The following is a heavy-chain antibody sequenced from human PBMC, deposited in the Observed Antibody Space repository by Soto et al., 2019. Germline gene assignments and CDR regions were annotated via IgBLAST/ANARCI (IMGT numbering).Heavy chain of an antibody. J-gene: IGHJ4*02. CDR2: IYYSGST. Sequence: QVQLQESGPGLVKPSQTLSLTCTVSGGSFSSGSYCWSWIRQHPGKGLEWIGYIYYSGSTYYNPSLKSGVTMSADTSKNQFSLKLSSVTAADTAVYYCSVAMTTVTTYDYWCQGTLVTVSS. V-gene: IGHV4-31*03. CDR3: SVAMTTVTTYDY. D-gene: IGHD4-17*01. CDR1: GGSFSSGSYC.